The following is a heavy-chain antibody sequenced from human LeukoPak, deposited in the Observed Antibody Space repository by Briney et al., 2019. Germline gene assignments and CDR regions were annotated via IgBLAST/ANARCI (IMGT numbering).Heavy chain of an antibody. V-gene: IGHV3-23*01. CDR3: AKDKLAYCSGGSCYYFDY. Sequence: GGSLRLSCAASGFTFSSYAMSWVRQAPGKGPEWVSAISGSGGSTYYADSVKGRFTISRDNSKNTLYLQMNSLRAEDTAVYYCAKDKLAYCSGGSCYYFDYWGQGTLVTVSS. J-gene: IGHJ4*02. CDR1: GFTFSSYA. D-gene: IGHD2-15*01. CDR2: ISGSGGST.